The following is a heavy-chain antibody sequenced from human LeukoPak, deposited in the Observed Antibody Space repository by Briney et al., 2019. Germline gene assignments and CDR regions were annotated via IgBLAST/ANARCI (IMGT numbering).Heavy chain of an antibody. V-gene: IGHV3-48*01. CDR2: ITTSSSTV. D-gene: IGHD3-10*01. Sequence: PGGSLRLSCAASGFTFSSYSMNWVRQAPGKGLEGISYITTSSSTVYYADSVKGRFTISRDNAGNSLYLQMNSLRAEDTALYYCARDLGYYHGSGSHFPLQYWGPGTRVTVSA. J-gene: IGHJ4*02. CDR1: GFTFSSYS. CDR3: ARDLGYYHGSGSHFPLQY.